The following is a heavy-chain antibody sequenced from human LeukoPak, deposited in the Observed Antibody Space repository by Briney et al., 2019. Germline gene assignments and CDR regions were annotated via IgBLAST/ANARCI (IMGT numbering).Heavy chain of an antibody. D-gene: IGHD6-19*01. CDR1: GDSISSYY. V-gene: IGHV4-59*08. J-gene: IGHJ4*02. CDR3: ASRPIPVDIFDS. Sequence: PSETLSLTCTVSGDSISSYYWSWIRQPPGKGLEGIGYMYYTGSTTYNPSLKSRVIMSVDTSKNQLSLKLSSVTAADTAVYYCASRPIPVDIFDSWGQGTLVTVSS. CDR2: MYYTGST.